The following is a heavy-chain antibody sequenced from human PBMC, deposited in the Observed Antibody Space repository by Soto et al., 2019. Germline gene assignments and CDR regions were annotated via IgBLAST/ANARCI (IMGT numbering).Heavy chain of an antibody. J-gene: IGHJ4*02. CDR3: ARAEIGDTAMVTFDY. CDR2: IYHSGST. Sequence: QVQLQESGPGLVKPSGTLSLTCAVSGGSISSSNWWSWVRQPPGKGLEWIGEIYHSGSTNYNPSLKTRVTISVDKSKDQFSLKLSSVTAADTAVYYCARAEIGDTAMVTFDYWGQGTLVTVSS. CDR1: GGSISSSNW. D-gene: IGHD5-18*01. V-gene: IGHV4-4*02.